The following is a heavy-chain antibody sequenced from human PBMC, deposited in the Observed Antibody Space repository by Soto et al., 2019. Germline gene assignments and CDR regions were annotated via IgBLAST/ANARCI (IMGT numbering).Heavy chain of an antibody. V-gene: IGHV3-33*01. Sequence: QVQLVESGGGVVQPGRSLRLSCAASGFSFSNYGMHWVRQAPGKGLEWVAVIWYDGSNKYYADSVKGRFTISRDNSKNTRYRQMNSLRAEDTAVYYCAREAGGDSSAYYYRRWYFDLWGRGTLVTVSS. J-gene: IGHJ2*01. CDR1: GFSFSNYG. CDR2: IWYDGSNK. D-gene: IGHD3-22*01. CDR3: AREAGGDSSAYYYRRWYFDL.